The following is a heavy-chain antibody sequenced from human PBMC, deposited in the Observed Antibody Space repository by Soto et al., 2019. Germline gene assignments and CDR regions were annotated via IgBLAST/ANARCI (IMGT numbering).Heavy chain of an antibody. CDR2: ISNDGSDT. CDR3: ARDSYSSATH. Sequence: EVQLVESGGGLVQPGGSLRLSCAASGLPFGDNWMHWVRQAPGKGLVWVSRISNDGSDTTYADSVRGRFTVSRDNAKNTLYLQMHSLRAEDKAVYYCARDSYSSATHWGHGTLVTVSS. CDR1: GLPFGDNW. D-gene: IGHD4-4*01. V-gene: IGHV3-74*01. J-gene: IGHJ4*01.